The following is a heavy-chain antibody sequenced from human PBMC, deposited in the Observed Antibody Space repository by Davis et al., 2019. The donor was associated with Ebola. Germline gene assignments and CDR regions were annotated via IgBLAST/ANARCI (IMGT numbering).Heavy chain of an antibody. V-gene: IGHV4-39*01. CDR2: IYYSGTT. Sequence: PSETLSLTCIVSGGSISNSDYYWAWIRQPPGKGLEWIGSIYYSGTTHYNPSLKSRVTISVDTSKNQFSLKLTSVTATDMAAYYCARHRDGSGHYTYFYYGMDVWGQGTTVTVSS. J-gene: IGHJ6*02. CDR1: GGSISNSDYY. D-gene: IGHD3-3*01. CDR3: ARHRDGSGHYTYFYYGMDV.